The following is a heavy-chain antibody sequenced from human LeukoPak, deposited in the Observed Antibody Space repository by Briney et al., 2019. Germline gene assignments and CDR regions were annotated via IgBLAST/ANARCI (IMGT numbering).Heavy chain of an antibody. Sequence: GGSLRLSCAASGFTFSSYAMSWVRQAPGKGLEWVSAISGSGGSTYYADSVKGRFTISRDNSKNTLYLQMNSLRAEDTAVYYCAKSGELSYYYYYYMDVWGKGTTVTVSS. V-gene: IGHV3-23*01. CDR1: GFTFSSYA. J-gene: IGHJ6*03. CDR3: AKSGELSYYYYYYMDV. D-gene: IGHD3-16*02. CDR2: ISGSGGST.